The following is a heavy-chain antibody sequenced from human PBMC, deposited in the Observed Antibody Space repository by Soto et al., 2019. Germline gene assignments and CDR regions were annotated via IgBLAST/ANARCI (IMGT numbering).Heavy chain of an antibody. CDR2: ISAYNGNT. CDR3: ARVNRGFYYYGMDV. J-gene: IGHJ6*02. CDR1: GYTFTSYG. V-gene: IGHV1-18*01. Sequence: ASVKVSCKVSGYTFTSYGISWVRQAPGQGLEWMGWISAYNGNTNYAQKLQGRVTMTTDTSTSTAYMELRSLRSDDTAVYYCARVNRGFYYYGMDVWGQGTTVTVSS.